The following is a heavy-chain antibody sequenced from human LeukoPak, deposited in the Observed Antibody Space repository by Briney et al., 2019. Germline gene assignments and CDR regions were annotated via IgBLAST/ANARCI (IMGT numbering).Heavy chain of an antibody. CDR2: IIPIFGTA. D-gene: IGHD5-12*01. V-gene: IGHV1-69*13. Sequence: ASVKVSCKASGGTFSSYAIGWVRQAPGQGLEWMGGIIPIFGTANYAQKFQGRVTITADESTSTAYMELSSLRSEGTAVYYCARDCEWLRDYYYGMDVWGQGTTVTVSS. CDR3: ARDCEWLRDYYYGMDV. CDR1: GGTFSSYA. J-gene: IGHJ6*02.